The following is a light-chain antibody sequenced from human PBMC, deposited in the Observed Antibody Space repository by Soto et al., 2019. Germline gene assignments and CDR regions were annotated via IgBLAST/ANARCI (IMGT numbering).Light chain of an antibody. CDR3: CSYEGSSIFV. Sequence: QSALTQTASVSGSPGQSITISCTGTSSDVGSYNLVSWYQQLPGKAPKLIIFEVNERPSGISNRFSGSKSGNTASLTISELQGENEAHYHCCSYEGSSIFVFGGRTKLTVL. CDR1: SSDVGSYNL. CDR2: EVN. J-gene: IGLJ2*01. V-gene: IGLV2-23*02.